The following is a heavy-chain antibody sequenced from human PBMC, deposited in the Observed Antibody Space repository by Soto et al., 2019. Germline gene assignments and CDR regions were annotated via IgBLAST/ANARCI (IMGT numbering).Heavy chain of an antibody. CDR1: GGSISSGGYY. V-gene: IGHV4-31*03. J-gene: IGHJ3*02. CDR2: IYYSGST. Sequence: QVQLQESGPGLVKPSQTLSLTCTVSGGSISSGGYYWSWIRQHPGKGLEWIGYIYYSGSTYYNPSLKSRVTISVDTSKNQFSLKLSSVTAADTAVYYCARDLKRYYYGSGTSSDAFDIWGQGTMVTVSS. D-gene: IGHD3-10*01. CDR3: ARDLKRYYYGSGTSSDAFDI.